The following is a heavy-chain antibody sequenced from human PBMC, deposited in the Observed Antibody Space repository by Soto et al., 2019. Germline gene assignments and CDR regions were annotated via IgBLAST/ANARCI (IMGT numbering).Heavy chain of an antibody. D-gene: IGHD1-26*01. J-gene: IGHJ4*02. CDR3: AQDLEVGAAKPRALFFDY. CDR2: ISYDGSNK. V-gene: IGHV3-30*18. Sequence: GGALRLSCAASGFTFSSYGMHWVRQAPGKGLEWVAVISYDGSNKYYADSVKGRFTISRDNSKNTLYLQMNSLRAEDTAVYYCAQDLEVGAAKPRALFFDYWGQETLVTVSA. CDR1: GFTFSSYG.